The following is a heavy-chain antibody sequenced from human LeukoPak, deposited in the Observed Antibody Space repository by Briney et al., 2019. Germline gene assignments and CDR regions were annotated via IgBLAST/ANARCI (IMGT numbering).Heavy chain of an antibody. D-gene: IGHD3-16*02. V-gene: IGHV4-34*01. CDR2: INHRGST. CDR3: ARGRTTYDYVWGSYRPPDY. Sequence: SETLSLTCAVYGGSFSGYYWNWIRQPPGKGLEWIGDINHRGSTNYNPSLKSRVTISVDTSKKQFSLKLSSVTAADTAVYYCARGRTTYDYVWGSYRPPDYWGQGTLVTVSS. J-gene: IGHJ4*02. CDR1: GGSFSGYY.